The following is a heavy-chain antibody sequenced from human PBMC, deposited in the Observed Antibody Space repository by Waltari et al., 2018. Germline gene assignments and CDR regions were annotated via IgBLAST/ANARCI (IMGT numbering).Heavy chain of an antibody. CDR3: ARSNPGEQQLTFDY. CDR1: GGSISSHY. CDR2: IYYSGST. Sequence: QEQLQESGPGLVKPSETLSLTCTVSGGSISSHYWSWIRQPPGKGLEWIGYIYYSGSTNYNPSLKSRVTISVDTSKNQFSLKLSSVTAADTAVYYCARSNPGEQQLTFDYWGQGTLVTVSS. J-gene: IGHJ4*02. V-gene: IGHV4-59*11. D-gene: IGHD6-13*01.